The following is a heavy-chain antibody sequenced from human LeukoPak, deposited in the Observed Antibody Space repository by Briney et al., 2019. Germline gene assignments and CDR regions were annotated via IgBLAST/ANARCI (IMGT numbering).Heavy chain of an antibody. D-gene: IGHD3-10*02. CDR3: ARVYNYVFDY. CDR2: ISSSGGST. Sequence: GGSLRLSCAASGFTFSSYGMSWVRQAPGKGLEWVSGISSSGGSTYYADSVKGRFTISRDNSKNTLYLQMNSLRAEDTAVYYYARVYNYVFDYWGQGTLVTVSS. J-gene: IGHJ4*02. V-gene: IGHV3-23*01. CDR1: GFTFSSYG.